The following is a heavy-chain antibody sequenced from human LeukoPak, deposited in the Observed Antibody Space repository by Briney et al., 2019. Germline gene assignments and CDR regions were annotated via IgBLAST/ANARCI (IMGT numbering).Heavy chain of an antibody. V-gene: IGHV1-69*04. D-gene: IGHD3-3*01. CDR1: GGTFSSYA. Sequence: WASVKVSCKASGGTFSSYAISWVRQAPGQGLEWMGRIIPILGIANYAQKFQGRVTITADKSTSTAYMELSSLRSEDTAVYYCARADYDFWSGPTYYFDYWGQGTLVTVSS. CDR3: ARADYDFWSGPTYYFDY. CDR2: IIPILGIA. J-gene: IGHJ4*02.